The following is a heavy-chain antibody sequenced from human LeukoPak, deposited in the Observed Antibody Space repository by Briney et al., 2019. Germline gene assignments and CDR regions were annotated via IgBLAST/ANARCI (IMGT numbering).Heavy chain of an antibody. V-gene: IGHV3-23*01. Sequence: GGSLRLSCAASGFTFSTYAMSWVRQAPGKGLEWVSAISGSGGSTYYADPVKGRFTISRDNSKNTLYLQMNSLRAEDTAVYHCAKLGGSGSYVWGQGTLVTVSS. J-gene: IGHJ4*02. CDR3: AKLGGSGSYV. CDR1: GFTFSTYA. D-gene: IGHD3-10*01. CDR2: ISGSGGST.